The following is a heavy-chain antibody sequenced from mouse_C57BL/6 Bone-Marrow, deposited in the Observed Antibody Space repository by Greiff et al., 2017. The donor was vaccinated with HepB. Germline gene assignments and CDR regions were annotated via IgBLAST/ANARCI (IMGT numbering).Heavy chain of an antibody. D-gene: IGHD2-2*01. CDR3: ARSGYYGYSDFDY. J-gene: IGHJ2*01. CDR2: IYPGDGDT. CDR1: GYAFSSSW. Sequence: QVQLQQSGPELVKPGASVKISCKASGYAFSSSWMNWVQQRPGKGLEWIGRIYPGDGDTNYNGKFKGKATLTADKYSSTAYMQLSSLTSEDSAVYFCARSGYYGYSDFDYWGQGTTLTVSS. V-gene: IGHV1-82*01.